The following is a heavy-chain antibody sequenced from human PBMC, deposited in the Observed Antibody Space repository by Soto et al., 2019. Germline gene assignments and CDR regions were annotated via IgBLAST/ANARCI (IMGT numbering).Heavy chain of an antibody. CDR1: GFTFSSYW. CDR3: ARGVGIAKYSSGWPIDY. V-gene: IGHV3-7*03. D-gene: IGHD6-19*01. J-gene: IGHJ4*02. CDR2: IKQDGSEK. Sequence: GGSLRLSCAASGFTFSSYWMSWVRQAPGKGLEWVANIKQDGSEKYYVDSVKGRFTISRDNAKNSLYLQMNSLRAEDTAVYYCARGVGIAKYSSGWPIDYWRQGTLVTAPS.